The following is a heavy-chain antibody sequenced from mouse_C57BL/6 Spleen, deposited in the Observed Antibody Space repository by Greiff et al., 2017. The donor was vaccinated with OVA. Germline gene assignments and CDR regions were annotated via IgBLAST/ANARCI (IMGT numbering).Heavy chain of an antibody. CDR1: GYTFTSYW. CDR3: ARRVDGYYGGAMDY. V-gene: IGHV1-52*01. D-gene: IGHD2-3*01. CDR2: IDPSDSET. J-gene: IGHJ4*01. Sequence: VQLQQPGAELVRPGSSVKLSCKASGYTFTSYWMHWVKQRPIQGLEWIGNIDPSDSETHYNQKFKDKATLTVAKSSSTAYMQRSSLTSEDSAGYYCARRVDGYYGGAMDYWGQGTSVTVSS.